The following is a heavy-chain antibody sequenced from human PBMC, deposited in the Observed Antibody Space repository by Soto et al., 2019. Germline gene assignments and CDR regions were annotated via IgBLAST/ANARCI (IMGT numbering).Heavy chain of an antibody. D-gene: IGHD6-13*01. CDR1: GFSLSTSGVG. CDR3: AHISESDSSSWYFDL. J-gene: IGHJ2*01. CDR2: IYWNDDK. Sequence: SGPTLVNPTQTLTLTCTFSGFSLSTSGVGVGWIRQPPGKALEWLALIYWNDDKRYSPSLKSRLTITKDTSKNQVVLTMTNMDPVDTATYYCAHISESDSSSWYFDLWGRGTLVTVSS. V-gene: IGHV2-5*01.